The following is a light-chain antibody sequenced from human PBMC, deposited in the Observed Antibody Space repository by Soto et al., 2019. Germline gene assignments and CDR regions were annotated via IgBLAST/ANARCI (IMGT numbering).Light chain of an antibody. CDR1: SSNIGINP. CDR3: AAWDDSLNGWV. Sequence: QSVLTQPPSASGTPGQRVPISCSGSSSNIGINPVNWYQQLPGTAPKLLIFSSNQRPSGVPDRFSGSKSGASGSLAISGLQSEDEADYYCAAWDDSLNGWVFGGGTKLTVL. J-gene: IGLJ3*02. CDR2: SSN. V-gene: IGLV1-44*01.